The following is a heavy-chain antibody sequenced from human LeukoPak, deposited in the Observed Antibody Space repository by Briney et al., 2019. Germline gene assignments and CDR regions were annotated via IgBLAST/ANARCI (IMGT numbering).Heavy chain of an antibody. CDR2: IHYDGRA. CDR1: GGSISSANHF. J-gene: IGHJ3*01. CDR3: AREVITPGYSDGFDL. D-gene: IGHD2-2*02. V-gene: IGHV4-30-4*08. Sequence: SETLSLTCTVSGGSISSANHFWSWVRQSPGEGLEWIGYIHYDGRAHYNPSLKSRVSMSLDMSKNQFSLSLSSVTAADTAIYYCAREVITPGYSDGFDLWGQGTMVSVSS.